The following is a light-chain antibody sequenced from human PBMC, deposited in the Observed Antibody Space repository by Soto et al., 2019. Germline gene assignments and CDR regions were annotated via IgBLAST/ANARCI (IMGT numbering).Light chain of an antibody. CDR3: AAWDDSLSGYV. V-gene: IGLV1-47*01. CDR1: SSNIGITY. J-gene: IGLJ1*01. Sequence: QSVLTQPPSASGTPGQRVTISCSGSSSNIGITYVYWYQQLPGTAPKLLIYRNNQRPSGVPDRFSGSKSDTSASLAISGLRSDDEADYYCAAWDDSLSGYVFGTGTKLTVL. CDR2: RNN.